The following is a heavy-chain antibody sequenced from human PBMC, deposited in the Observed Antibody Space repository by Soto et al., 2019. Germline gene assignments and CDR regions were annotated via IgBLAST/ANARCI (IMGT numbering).Heavy chain of an antibody. CDR3: ARGSGTFDI. CDR1: GWSFSGYY. CDR2: INHCGRT. V-gene: IGHV4-34*01. J-gene: IGHJ3*02. Sequence: SETLSLTCYVYGWSFSGYYWSWIRQPPGKGLEWIGDINHCGRTNYNPSLKSRVTISVDTSKNQLSLNLNFVTAADTAVYYCARGSGTFDIWGQGTMVTVSS.